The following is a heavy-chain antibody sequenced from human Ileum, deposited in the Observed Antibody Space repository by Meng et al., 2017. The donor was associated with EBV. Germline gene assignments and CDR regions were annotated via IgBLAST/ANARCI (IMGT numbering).Heavy chain of an antibody. CDR1: GYTFTGYD. Sequence: QMQLVRSWAEWNTPGATVKVACKAAGYTFTGYDMHWVRQAPGQGLEWMGLINGNSGGTDYARKFRGRVTMTRDTSISTAYMELSGLRSDDTAIYYCARDQYYASGTKDYWGQGTLVTVSS. CDR2: INGNSGGT. V-gene: IGHV1-2*06. J-gene: IGHJ4*02. D-gene: IGHD3-10*01. CDR3: ARDQYYASGTKDY.